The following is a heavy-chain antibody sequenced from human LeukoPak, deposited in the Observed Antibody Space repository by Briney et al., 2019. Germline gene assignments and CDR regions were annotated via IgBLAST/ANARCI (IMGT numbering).Heavy chain of an antibody. CDR1: GGSFSGYY. CDR2: INHSGST. D-gene: IGHD3-10*01. J-gene: IGHJ5*02. Sequence: SETLSLTCAVYGGSFSGYYWSWIRQPPGKGLEWLGEINHSGSTNYNPSLKSRVTISVDTSKNQFSLKLSSVTAADTAVYYCARAMYYYGSGSYLPRNWFDPWGQGTLVTVSS. V-gene: IGHV4-34*01. CDR3: ARAMYYYGSGSYLPRNWFDP.